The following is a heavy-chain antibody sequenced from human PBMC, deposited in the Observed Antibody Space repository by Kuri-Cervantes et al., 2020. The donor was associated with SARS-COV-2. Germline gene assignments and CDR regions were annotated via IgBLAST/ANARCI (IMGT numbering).Heavy chain of an antibody. CDR3: ARDEDYAFDY. CDR1: GFTFSTYS. V-gene: IGHV3-48*01. D-gene: IGHD4-17*01. CDR2: ISGSSSRI. Sequence: GGSLRLSCATSGFTFSTYSMNWVRQAPGKGLEWVSYISGSSSRIYYADSVKGRFTISRDYAKNSVCLKMKGLRAEDTAVYYCARDEDYAFDYWGQGTLVTVSS. J-gene: IGHJ4*02.